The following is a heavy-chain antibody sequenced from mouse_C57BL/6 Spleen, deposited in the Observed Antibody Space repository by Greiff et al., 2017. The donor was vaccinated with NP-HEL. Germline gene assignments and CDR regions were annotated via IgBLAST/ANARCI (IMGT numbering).Heavy chain of an antibody. J-gene: IGHJ2*01. D-gene: IGHD1-1*01. V-gene: IGHV3-6*01. CDR3: ARALPYGSSYGYFDY. CDR2: ISYDGSN. CDR1: GYSITSGYY. Sequence: EVKLQESGPGLVKPSQSLSLTCSVTGYSITSGYYWNWIRQFPGNKLEWMGYISYDGSNNYNPSLKNRISITRDTSKNQFFLKLNSVTTEDTATYYCARALPYGSSYGYFDYWGQGTTLTVSS.